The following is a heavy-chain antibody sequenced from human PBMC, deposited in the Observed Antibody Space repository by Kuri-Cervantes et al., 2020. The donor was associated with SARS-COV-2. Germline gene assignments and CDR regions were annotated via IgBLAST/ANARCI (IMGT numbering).Heavy chain of an antibody. CDR2: ISSSGSTI. CDR3: ARVRIRGSYQVD. D-gene: IGHD1-26*01. J-gene: IGHJ4*02. Sequence: LSLTCAASGFTFSDYYMSWIRQAPGKGLEWVSYISSSGSTIYYADSVKGRFTISRDNAKNSLYLQMNSLRAEDTAVYYCARVRIRGSYQVDWGQGTQVTVSS. V-gene: IGHV3-11*01. CDR1: GFTFSDYY.